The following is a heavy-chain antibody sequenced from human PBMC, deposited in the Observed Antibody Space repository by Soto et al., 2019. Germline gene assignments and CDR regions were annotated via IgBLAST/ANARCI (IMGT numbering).Heavy chain of an antibody. D-gene: IGHD3-9*01. CDR1: GYSFTSYW. J-gene: IGHJ4*02. CDR2: IYLGDSDT. V-gene: IGHV5-51*01. CDR3: ARHAIDSNYDILTGFQPLDY. Sequence: PGESLKISCKGSGYSFTSYWIGWVRQMPGKGLEWMGIIYLGDSDTRYSPSFQGQVTISADKSISTAYLQWSSLKASDTAMYYCARHAIDSNYDILTGFQPLDYWGQGTLVTVSS.